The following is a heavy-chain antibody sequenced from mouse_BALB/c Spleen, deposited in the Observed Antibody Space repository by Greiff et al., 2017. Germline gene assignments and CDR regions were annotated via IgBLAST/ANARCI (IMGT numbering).Heavy chain of an antibody. CDR3: AREGTTVVIRYYYAMDY. CDR1: GFTFSSYG. CDR2: ISSGGSYT. Sequence: EVKLVESGGDLVKPGGSLKLSCAASGFTFSSYGMSWVRQTPDKRLEWVATISSGGSYTYYPDSVKGRFTISRDNAKNTLYLQMSSLKSEDTAMYYCAREGTTVVIRYYYAMDYWGQGTSVTVSS. V-gene: IGHV5-6*02. J-gene: IGHJ4*01. D-gene: IGHD1-1*01.